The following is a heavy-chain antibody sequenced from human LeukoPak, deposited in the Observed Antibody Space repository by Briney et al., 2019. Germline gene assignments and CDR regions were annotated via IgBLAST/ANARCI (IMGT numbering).Heavy chain of an antibody. V-gene: IGHV3-30*18. D-gene: IGHD3-10*01. CDR2: ISYDGSNK. Sequence: PGRSLRLSCAASGFTFSSYGMHWVRQAPGKGLEWVAVISYDGSNKYYADSVKGRFTISRDNSKNTLYLQMNSLRAEDTAVYYCAKDLYGSGSHFDYWGQGTLVIVSS. J-gene: IGHJ4*02. CDR1: GFTFSSYG. CDR3: AKDLYGSGSHFDY.